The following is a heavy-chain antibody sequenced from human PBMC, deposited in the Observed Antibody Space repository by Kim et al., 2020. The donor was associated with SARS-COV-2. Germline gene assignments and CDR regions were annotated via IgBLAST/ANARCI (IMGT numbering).Heavy chain of an antibody. CDR3: ARVLGAITIFGVVIVNWFDP. Sequence: SETLSLTCTVSGGSISSGGYYRSWIRQHPGKGLEWIGYIYYSGSTYYNPSLKSRVTISVDTSKNQFSLKLSSVTAADTAVYYCARVLGAITIFGVVIVNWFDPWGRGTLVTVSS. J-gene: IGHJ5*02. CDR2: IYYSGST. CDR1: GGSISSGGYY. D-gene: IGHD3-3*01. V-gene: IGHV4-31*03.